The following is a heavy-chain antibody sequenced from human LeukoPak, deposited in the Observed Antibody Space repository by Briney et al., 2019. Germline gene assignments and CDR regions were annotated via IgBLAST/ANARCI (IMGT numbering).Heavy chain of an antibody. V-gene: IGHV4-30-4*01. CDR2: IYYSGST. D-gene: IGHD1-26*01. Sequence: KPSQTLSLTCTVSGGSISSGDYYWSWIRQPPGKGLEWIGYIYYSGSTYYNPSLKSRVTISVDTSKNQFSLKLSSVTAADTAVYYCARVGWGNWFDPWGQGTLVIVSS. CDR3: ARVGWGNWFDP. J-gene: IGHJ5*02. CDR1: GGSISSGDYY.